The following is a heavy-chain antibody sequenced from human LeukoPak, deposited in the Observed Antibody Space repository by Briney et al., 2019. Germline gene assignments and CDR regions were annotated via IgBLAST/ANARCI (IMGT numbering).Heavy chain of an antibody. D-gene: IGHD6-13*01. CDR2: ISSSSSTI. CDR3: AKDKLVYQQLVLGFDY. CDR1: GFTFSSYS. J-gene: IGHJ4*02. Sequence: GGSLRLSCAASGFTFSSYSMNWVRQAPGKGLEWVSYISSSSSTIYYADSVKGRFTISRDNSKNTLYLQMNSLRAEDTAVYYCAKDKLVYQQLVLGFDYWGQGTLVTVSS. V-gene: IGHV3-48*01.